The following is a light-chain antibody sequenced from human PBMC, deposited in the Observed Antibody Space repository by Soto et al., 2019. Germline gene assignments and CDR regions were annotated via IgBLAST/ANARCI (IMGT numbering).Light chain of an antibody. CDR3: SSYGGYNNVV. Sequence: SVLTQPPSASRSPGQSVTISCTGTSSDVGGYNYVSWFQQHPGKAPKLIIHEVNQRPSGVPDRFSGSKSGNPASLTVSGLQAEDEGTYYCSSYGGYNNVVFGTGTKVTVL. CDR2: EVN. J-gene: IGLJ1*01. CDR1: SSDVGGYNY. V-gene: IGLV2-8*02.